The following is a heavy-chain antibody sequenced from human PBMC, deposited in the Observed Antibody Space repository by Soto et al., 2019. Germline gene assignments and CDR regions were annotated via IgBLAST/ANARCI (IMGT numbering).Heavy chain of an antibody. CDR2: IVVGSGNT. D-gene: IGHD3-3*01. J-gene: IGHJ5*02. Sequence: SVKVSCKASGFTFTSSAVQWVRQARGQRLEWIGWIVVGSGNTNYAQKFQERVTITRDMSTSTAYMELSSLRSEGTAVYYCAADLYYDFWSGPGWFDPWGQGTLVTVSS. CDR1: GFTFTSSA. V-gene: IGHV1-58*01. CDR3: AADLYYDFWSGPGWFDP.